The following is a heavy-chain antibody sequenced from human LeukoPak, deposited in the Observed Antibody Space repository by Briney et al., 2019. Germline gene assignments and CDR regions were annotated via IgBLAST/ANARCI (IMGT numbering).Heavy chain of an antibody. CDR2: IYSDNT. D-gene: IGHD4/OR15-4a*01. J-gene: IGHJ4*02. CDR1: GFPFSSYG. V-gene: IGHV3-53*01. Sequence: GGSLRLSCAASGFPFSSYGMHWVRQAPGKGLEWVSFIYSDNTHYSDSVKGRFTISRDNSKNTLYLQMNSLRAEDTAVYYCARRAGAYSHPYDYWGQGTLVTVSS. CDR3: ARRAGAYSHPYDY.